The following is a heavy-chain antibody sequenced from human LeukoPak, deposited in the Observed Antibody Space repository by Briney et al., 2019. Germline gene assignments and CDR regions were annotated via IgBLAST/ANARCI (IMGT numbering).Heavy chain of an antibody. CDR3: ARIMMYYDFWSGPAGGMDV. CDR2: INHSGST. V-gene: IGHV4-34*01. D-gene: IGHD3-3*01. CDR1: GGSFSGYY. J-gene: IGHJ6*02. Sequence: SETLSLTCAVYGGSFSGYYWSWIRQPPGKGLEWIGEINHSGSTNYNPSLKSRVTISVDTSKNQFSLKLSSVTAADTAVYYCARIMMYYDFWSGPAGGMDVWGQGTTVTVSS.